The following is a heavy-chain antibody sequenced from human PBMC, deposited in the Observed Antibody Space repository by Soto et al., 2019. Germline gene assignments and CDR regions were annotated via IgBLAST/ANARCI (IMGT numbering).Heavy chain of an antibody. Sequence: GATVKVSCKASGGTFSSYANSWVRQAPGQGLEWMGGIIPIFGTANYAQKFQGRVTITADESTSTAYMELSSLRSEDTAVYYCARSPQWAYNWFDPWGQGTLVTVSS. CDR2: IIPIFGTA. V-gene: IGHV1-69*13. J-gene: IGHJ5*02. CDR1: GGTFSSYA. CDR3: ARSPQWAYNWFDP. D-gene: IGHD2-8*01.